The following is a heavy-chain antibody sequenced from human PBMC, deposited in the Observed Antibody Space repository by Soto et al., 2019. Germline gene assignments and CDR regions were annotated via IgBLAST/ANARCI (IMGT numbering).Heavy chain of an antibody. CDR2: ISYDGSNK. Sequence: PGGSLRLSCAASGFIFSSYGMHWVRQAPGKGLEWVAVISYDGSNKYYADSVKGRFTISRDNSKNTLYVQMDSLRAEDTAVYYCARDRLRLGELSLLGYFDYWGQGTLVTVSS. D-gene: IGHD3-16*02. CDR3: ARDRLRLGELSLLGYFDY. V-gene: IGHV3-30*03. J-gene: IGHJ4*02. CDR1: GFIFSSYG.